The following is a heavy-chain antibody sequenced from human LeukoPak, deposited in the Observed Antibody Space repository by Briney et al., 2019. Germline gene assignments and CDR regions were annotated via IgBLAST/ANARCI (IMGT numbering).Heavy chain of an antibody. CDR3: AKAGWSSRFDY. J-gene: IGHJ4*02. D-gene: IGHD6-13*01. V-gene: IGHV4-34*01. CDR1: GGSFSGYY. Sequence: PSETLSLTCAVYGGSFSGYYWSWIRQPPGKGLEWIGEINHSGSTNYNPSLKSRVTISVDTSKNQFSLKLSSVTAADTAVYYCAKAGWSSRFDYWGQGALVTVSS. CDR2: INHSGST.